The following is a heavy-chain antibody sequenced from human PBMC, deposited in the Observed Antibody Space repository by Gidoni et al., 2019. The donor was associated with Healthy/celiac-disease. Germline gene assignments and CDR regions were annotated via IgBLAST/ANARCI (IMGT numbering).Heavy chain of an antibody. Sequence: EVQLVESGGGLVKPGWSLRLSCAASGLPFGRYSMNWVRQAPGKGLEWVASISSSSSYIYYADSVKGRFTISRDNAKNSLYLQMNSLRAEDTAVYYCAKPANQVGARDAFDNWGQGTMVTVSS. CDR2: ISSSSSYI. J-gene: IGHJ3*02. CDR1: GLPFGRYS. CDR3: AKPANQVGARDAFDN. V-gene: IGHV3-21*01. D-gene: IGHD1-26*01.